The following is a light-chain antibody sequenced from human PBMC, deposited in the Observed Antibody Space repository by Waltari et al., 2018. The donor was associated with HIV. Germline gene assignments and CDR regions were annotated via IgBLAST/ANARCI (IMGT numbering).Light chain of an antibody. Sequence: DIQMTQSPSSLSASVGDRVTMTCRASQSISSKLNWYQQRPGKAPYLLIYSASTLKTGVPSRFSGSGSGTDFTLTISSLQTEDFVTYYCQQSYSIPLTFGPGTKVEI. V-gene: IGKV1-39*01. J-gene: IGKJ3*01. CDR1: QSISSK. CDR3: QQSYSIPLT. CDR2: SAS.